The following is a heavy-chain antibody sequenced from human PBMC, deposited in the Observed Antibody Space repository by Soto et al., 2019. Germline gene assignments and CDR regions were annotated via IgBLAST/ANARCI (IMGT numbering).Heavy chain of an antibody. V-gene: IGHV3-30-3*01. CDR1: VFTFSSYA. Sequence: PGGSLRLSYAASVFTFSSYAMHWVRQAPGKALEWVSVISYDGSNKYYAYSVKGRFTLSRDNSKNTLYLQMNSLRAEDTAVYYCPRYVFDCSSTSCSNWFDPGGQGTLVTVSS. CDR2: ISYDGSNK. CDR3: PRYVFDCSSTSCSNWFDP. D-gene: IGHD2-2*01. J-gene: IGHJ5*02.